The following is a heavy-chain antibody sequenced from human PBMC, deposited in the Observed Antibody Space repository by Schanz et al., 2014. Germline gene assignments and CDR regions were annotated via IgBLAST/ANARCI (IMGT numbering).Heavy chain of an antibody. CDR2: ITYNGGTI. V-gene: IGHV3-48*01. CDR3: ARGGSGSHYRLDY. J-gene: IGHJ4*02. D-gene: IGHD1-26*01. CDR1: GFTFSIYA. Sequence: EVQLVESGGGLVQPGGSLRLSCSASGFTFSIYAMHWVRQAPGKGLEWISYITYNGGTIYYADSMKGRFTVSRDNAENALYLQMNSLRAEDTGLYFCARGGSGSHYRLDYWGQGTLVTVSS.